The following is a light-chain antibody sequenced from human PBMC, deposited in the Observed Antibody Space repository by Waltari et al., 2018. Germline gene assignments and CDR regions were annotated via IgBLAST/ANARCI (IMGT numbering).Light chain of an antibody. J-gene: IGKJ1*01. CDR3: QHYVSLPAT. V-gene: IGKV3-20*01. CDR1: QSVSRT. Sequence: EIVLTQSPGTLFLSTGEGATLSCRASQSVSRTLAWFQHKPGQAPRLLIYGASSRATGIPDRFSGSVSGTDFSLTISRLEPDDSAVYFCQHYVSLPATFGQGTKVEI. CDR2: GAS.